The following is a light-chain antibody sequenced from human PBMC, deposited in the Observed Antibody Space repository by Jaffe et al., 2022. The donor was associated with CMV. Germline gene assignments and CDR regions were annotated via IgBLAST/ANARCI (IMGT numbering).Light chain of an antibody. CDR3: QQYNNWPQT. CDR1: QSVGSN. Sequence: EIVMTQSSATLSVSPGERATLSCRASQSVGSNLAWYQQKPSQAPRLLIYGASTRATGIPARFSGSGSGTEFTLTISSLQSEDFAVYYCQQYNNWPQTFGQGTKVDIK. V-gene: IGKV3-15*01. CDR2: GAS. J-gene: IGKJ1*01.